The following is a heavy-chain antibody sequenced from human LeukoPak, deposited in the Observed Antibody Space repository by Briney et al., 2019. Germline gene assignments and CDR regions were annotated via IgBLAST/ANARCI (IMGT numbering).Heavy chain of an antibody. J-gene: IGHJ4*02. D-gene: IGHD3-22*01. CDR1: GFTFSTYS. Sequence: NPGGSLRLSRAASGFTFSTYSMNWVRQAPGKGLEWVSSISSGSSFIYYADSVKGRFTISRDNAKNSLFLQMNSLRAEDTAVYYCARESSGYFYWGQGTLVTVSS. CDR3: ARESSGYFY. V-gene: IGHV3-21*01. CDR2: ISSGSSFI.